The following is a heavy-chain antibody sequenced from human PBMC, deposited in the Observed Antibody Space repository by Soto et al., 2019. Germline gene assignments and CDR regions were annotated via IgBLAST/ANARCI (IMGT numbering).Heavy chain of an antibody. CDR2: IYWDDDE. CDR3: AHGVGSGNSAYFQH. V-gene: IGHV2-5*02. J-gene: IGHJ1*01. CDR1: GFSLSTSGVG. D-gene: IGHD3-3*01. Sequence: QITLKESGPTLVKPTQTLALTCTFSGFSLSTSGVGVGWNRQPPGKALEWLAVIYWDDDERYSPTLKSSLTITKDTSKNQVVLTMTNVDPVDTATYYCAHGVGSGNSAYFQHWGQGTLVTVSS.